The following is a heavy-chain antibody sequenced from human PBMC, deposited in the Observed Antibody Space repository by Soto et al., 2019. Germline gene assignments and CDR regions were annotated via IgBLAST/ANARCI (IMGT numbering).Heavy chain of an antibody. D-gene: IGHD4-4*01. J-gene: IGHJ6*03. CDR1: GFTFSSYG. V-gene: IGHV3-33*01. CDR2: IWYDGSNK. Sequence: PGGSLRLSCAASGFTFSSYGMHWVRQAPGKGLEWVAVIWYDGSNKYYADSVKGRFTISRDNSKNTLYLQMNSLRAEDTAVYYCARDSVTHYYYYYYMYVWGKGTTVTVSS. CDR3: ARDSVTHYYYYYYMYV.